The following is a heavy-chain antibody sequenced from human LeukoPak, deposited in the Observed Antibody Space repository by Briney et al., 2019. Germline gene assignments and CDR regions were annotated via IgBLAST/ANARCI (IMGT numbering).Heavy chain of an antibody. CDR1: GFTFSTYS. Sequence: PGGSLRLSCAASGFTFSTYSMSWVRQAPGKGLEWVSYISSSSSTIYYADSVKGRLTISRDNAKNSLYLQMNSLRAEDTAVYYCARGSTYYDSSGQVPFDYWGQGTLVTVSS. V-gene: IGHV3-48*01. CDR3: ARGSTYYDSSGQVPFDY. CDR2: ISSSSSTI. J-gene: IGHJ4*02. D-gene: IGHD3-22*01.